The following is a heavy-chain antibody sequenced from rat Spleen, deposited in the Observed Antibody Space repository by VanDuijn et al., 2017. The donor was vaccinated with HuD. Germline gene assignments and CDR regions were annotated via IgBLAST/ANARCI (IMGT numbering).Heavy chain of an antibody. J-gene: IGHJ4*01. CDR2: IRYDGGST. CDR1: GFTFSNYG. V-gene: IGHV5-20*01. D-gene: IGHD1-7*01. CDR3: TTSPMGVMDA. Sequence: EVQLVESGGGLVQPGRSMKLSCAASGFTFSNYGMAWVRQAPKKGLEWVAYIRYDGGSTYYRDSVKGRFTISRDNAKSTLYLQMDSLRSEDTATYYCTTSPMGVMDAWGQGASVTVSS.